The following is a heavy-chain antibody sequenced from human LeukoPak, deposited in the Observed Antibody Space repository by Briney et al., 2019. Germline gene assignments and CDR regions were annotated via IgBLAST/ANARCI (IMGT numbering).Heavy chain of an antibody. V-gene: IGHV3-30*12. J-gene: IGHJ6*02. Sequence: GGSLRLSCAASGFTFSTYDMHWVRQAPGKGLEWVAVISNDGSLKYYADSVKGRFTISRDNSENSLYLQMNSLRAEDTAVYYCARDVRCTSCRSAYGMDVWGQGTTVTVSS. D-gene: IGHD2-2*01. CDR1: GFTFSTYD. CDR2: ISNDGSLK. CDR3: ARDVRCTSCRSAYGMDV.